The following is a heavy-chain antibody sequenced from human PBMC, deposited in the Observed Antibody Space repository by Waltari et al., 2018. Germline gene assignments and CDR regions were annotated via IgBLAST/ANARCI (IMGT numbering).Heavy chain of an antibody. D-gene: IGHD2-2*01. CDR3: ARWRFCRSTTCLYGMDV. V-gene: IGHV3-74*01. CDR1: GFPFSTYW. CDR2: INSDGSSI. Sequence: EVQLVESGGVLAQPGGSLRLSCAASGFPFSTYWMHWVRQAPGKGLVWVSRINSDGSSISYADSVKGRFTISRDNAKNTLYLQMNSLRAEDTAVYYCARWRFCRSTTCLYGMDVWGQGTMVTVSS. J-gene: IGHJ6*02.